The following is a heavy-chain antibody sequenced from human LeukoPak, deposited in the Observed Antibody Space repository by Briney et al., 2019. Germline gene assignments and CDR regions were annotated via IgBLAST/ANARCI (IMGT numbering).Heavy chain of an antibody. CDR3: AKAHIAAADYYYYYMDV. J-gene: IGHJ6*03. D-gene: IGHD6-13*01. CDR1: GFTFSSYS. CDR2: VSTGSNYI. Sequence: GGSLRLSCTASGFTFSSYSLNWVRQAPGKGLEWVSSVSTGSNYIYYADSVKGRFTISRDNSKNTVYLQMNSLRAEDTAPYYCAKAHIAAADYYYYYMDVWGKGTTVTVSS. V-gene: IGHV3-21*04.